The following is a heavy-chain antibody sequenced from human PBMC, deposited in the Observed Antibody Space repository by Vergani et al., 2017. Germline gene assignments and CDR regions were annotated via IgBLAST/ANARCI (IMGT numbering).Heavy chain of an antibody. CDR2: ISWNSGSI. V-gene: IGHV3-9*01. J-gene: IGHJ4*02. Sequence: EVHLVESGGGLVQPGRSLRLSCAASGFTFDDYAMHWVRQAPGKGLEWVSGISWNSGSIGYADSVKGRFTISRDNAKNSLYLQMNSLRAEDTALYYCARDLTTVGYFDYWGQGTLVTVSS. D-gene: IGHD4-23*01. CDR1: GFTFDDYA. CDR3: ARDLTTVGYFDY.